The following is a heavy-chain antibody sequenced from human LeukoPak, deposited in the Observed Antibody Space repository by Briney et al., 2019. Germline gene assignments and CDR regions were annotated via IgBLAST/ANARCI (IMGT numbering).Heavy chain of an antibody. Sequence: HGESLKISCKGSGYSFTSYWIGWVRQMPGKGLEWMGIIYPGDSDTRYSPSFQGQVTISADKSISTAYLQWSSLKASDTAMYYCARDTAMVTSTSYFDYWGQGTLVTVSS. D-gene: IGHD5-18*01. J-gene: IGHJ4*02. CDR1: GYSFTSYW. CDR3: ARDTAMVTSTSYFDY. CDR2: IYPGDSDT. V-gene: IGHV5-51*01.